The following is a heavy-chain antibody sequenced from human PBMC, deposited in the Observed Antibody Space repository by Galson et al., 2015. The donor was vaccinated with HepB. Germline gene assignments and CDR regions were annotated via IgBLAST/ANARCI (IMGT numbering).Heavy chain of an antibody. CDR3: ATHNHYYDSSGYYYNWFDP. CDR1: GYTFTSYA. D-gene: IGHD3-22*01. V-gene: IGHV7-4-1*02. Sequence: SVKVSCKASGYTFTSYAMNWVRQAPGQGLEWMGWINTNTGNPTYAQGFTGRFVFSLDTSVSTAYLQISSLKAEDTAVYYCATHNHYYDSSGYYYNWFDPWGQGTLVTVSS. CDR2: INTNTGNP. J-gene: IGHJ5*02.